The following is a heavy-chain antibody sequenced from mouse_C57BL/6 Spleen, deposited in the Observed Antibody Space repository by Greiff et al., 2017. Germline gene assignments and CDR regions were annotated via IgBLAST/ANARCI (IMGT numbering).Heavy chain of an antibody. CDR2: IYPGDGDT. CDR3: ARESSYAMDY. J-gene: IGHJ4*01. CDR1: GYAFSSYW. Sequence: VMLVESGAELVKPGASVKISCKASGYAFSSYWMNWVKQRPGKGLEWIGQIYPGDGDTNYNGKFKGKATLTADKSSSTAYMQLSSLTSEDSAVYFCARESSYAMDYWGQGTSVTVSS. V-gene: IGHV1-80*01. D-gene: IGHD1-1*01.